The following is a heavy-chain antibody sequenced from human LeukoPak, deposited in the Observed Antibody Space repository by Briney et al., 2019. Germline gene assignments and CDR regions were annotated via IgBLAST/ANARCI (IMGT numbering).Heavy chain of an antibody. CDR3: AREVGDGYNAHFDY. J-gene: IGHJ4*02. D-gene: IGHD5-24*01. CDR1: GYTFTSYD. Sequence: GASVKVSCKASGYTFTSYDINWVRQGTGQGLEWMGWMNPNSGNTGYAQKFQGRVTITRNTSISTAYMELSSLRSEDTAVYYCAREVGDGYNAHFDYWGQGTLVTVSS. CDR2: MNPNSGNT. V-gene: IGHV1-8*03.